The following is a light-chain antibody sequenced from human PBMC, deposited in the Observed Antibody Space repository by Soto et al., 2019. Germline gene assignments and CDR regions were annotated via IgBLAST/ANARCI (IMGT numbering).Light chain of an antibody. CDR3: QLYDESPLLI. V-gene: IGKV3-20*01. CDR2: GAF. CDR1: ESVSSNY. J-gene: IGKJ4*01. Sequence: EIVLTQSPGTLSLSPGERATLSCRATESVSSNYLAWYQQKLGQAPRLLISGAFIRATGIPDRFSGSGSGTDFTLTISRLEPEDFAVYYCQLYDESPLLIFGGGTKVEI.